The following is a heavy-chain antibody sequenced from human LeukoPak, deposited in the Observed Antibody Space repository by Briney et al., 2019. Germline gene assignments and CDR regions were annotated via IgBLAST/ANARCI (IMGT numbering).Heavy chain of an antibody. J-gene: IGHJ4*02. CDR1: GDSVSTGSVA. D-gene: IGHD7-27*01. CDR2: TKYRSKWEN. CDR3: ARARNWGLDY. Sequence: SQTLSLTCAISGDSVSTGSVAWNWIRQSPSRGLEWLGRTKYRSKWENDYADSVKSRITINPDTSKNLFSLQLNSVTPEDTAVYYCARARNWGLDYWGQGTLVTVSS. V-gene: IGHV6-1*01.